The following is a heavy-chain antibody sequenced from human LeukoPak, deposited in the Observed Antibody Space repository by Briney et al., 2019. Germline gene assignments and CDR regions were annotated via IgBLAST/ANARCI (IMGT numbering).Heavy chain of an antibody. CDR3: AREPVAYCGGDCYSGYFDY. CDR1: GFAFSSYA. CDR2: ISYDGSNK. Sequence: GGSLRLSCAASGFAFSSYAMHWVRQAPGKGLEWVAVISYDGSNKYYADSVKGRFTIPRDNSKNTLYLQMNCLRAEDTAVYYCAREPVAYCGGDCYSGYFDYWGQGTLVTVSS. J-gene: IGHJ4*02. V-gene: IGHV3-30-3*01. D-gene: IGHD2-21*02.